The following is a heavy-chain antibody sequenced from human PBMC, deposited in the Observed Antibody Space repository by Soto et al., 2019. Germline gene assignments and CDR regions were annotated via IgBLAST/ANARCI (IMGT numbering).Heavy chain of an antibody. D-gene: IGHD6-6*01. CDR3: AKDRTVAARNFDY. Sequence: VGSLRLSCAAAGFAFSNYAMHWVRQAPGKGLEWVSSISTSIDATYYADSVKGRFTISRDDSKNTLYLQMNSLRAEDSAVYYCAKDRTVAARNFDYWGQGTQVTVTS. J-gene: IGHJ4*02. CDR2: ISTSIDAT. CDR1: GFAFSNYA. V-gene: IGHV3-23*01.